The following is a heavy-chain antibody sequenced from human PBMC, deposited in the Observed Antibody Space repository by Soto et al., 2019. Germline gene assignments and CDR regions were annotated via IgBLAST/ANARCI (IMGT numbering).Heavy chain of an antibody. D-gene: IGHD2-2*01. CDR3: ARGPWFVPAAKPGDAFDI. V-gene: IGHV1-8*01. J-gene: IGHJ3*02. CDR2: MNPNSGNT. Sequence: ASVKVSCKASGYTFTSYDINWVRQATGQGLEWMGWMNPNSGNTGYAQKFQGRVTMTRNNSISTAYMELSSLRSEDTAVYYCARGPWFVPAAKPGDAFDIWGQGTMVTVSS. CDR1: GYTFTSYD.